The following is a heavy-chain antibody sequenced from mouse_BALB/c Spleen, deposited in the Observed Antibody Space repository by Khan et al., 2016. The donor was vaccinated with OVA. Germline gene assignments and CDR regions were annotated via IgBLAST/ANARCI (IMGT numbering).Heavy chain of an antibody. CDR3: GRVGCAGTIDT. V-gene: IGHV9-3-1*01. J-gene: IGHJ4*01. CDR2: INTYTGEP. Sequence: QIQLVQSGPEVKKPGETVKISCKASGYPFTNFGMNWVRQAPGKGLKWMGWINTYTGEPTYNHDFKGRFAFSLETSASTAYLQINNLKNEDTATDFCGRVGCAGTIDTWGQGTSVTVSS. CDR1: GYPFTNFG. D-gene: IGHD6-1*01.